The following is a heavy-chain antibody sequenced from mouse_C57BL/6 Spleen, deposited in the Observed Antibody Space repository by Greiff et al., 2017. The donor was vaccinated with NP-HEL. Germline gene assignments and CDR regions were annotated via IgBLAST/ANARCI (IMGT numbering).Heavy chain of an antibody. CDR3: AKFYYDYDEAVDY. Sequence: QVQLQQPGAELVKPGASVKMSCKASGYTFTSYWITWVKQRPGQGLEWIGDIYPGSGSTNYNEKFKSKATLTVDTSSSTAYMQLSSLTSEDSAVYYCAKFYYDYDEAVDYWGQGTTLTVSS. V-gene: IGHV1-55*01. D-gene: IGHD2-4*01. J-gene: IGHJ2*01. CDR1: GYTFTSYW. CDR2: IYPGSGST.